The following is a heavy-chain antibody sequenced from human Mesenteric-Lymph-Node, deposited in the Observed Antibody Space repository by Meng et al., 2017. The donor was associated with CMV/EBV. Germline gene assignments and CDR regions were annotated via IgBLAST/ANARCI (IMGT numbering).Heavy chain of an antibody. CDR2: IKQDGSEK. CDR3: ARDVVATLDY. V-gene: IGHV3-7*01. CDR1: GFTFGTHW. D-gene: IGHD5-12*01. Sequence: GGSLRLSCAASGFTFGTHWMSWVRQAPGKGLEWVANIKQDGSEKYYVDSVKGRFTISRDNAKHSLYLQMNSLRAEDTAVYYCARDVVATLDYWGQGTLVTVSS. J-gene: IGHJ4*02.